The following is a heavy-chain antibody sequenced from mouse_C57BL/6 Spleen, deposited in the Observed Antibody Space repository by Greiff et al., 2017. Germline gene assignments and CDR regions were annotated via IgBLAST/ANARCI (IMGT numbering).Heavy chain of an antibody. V-gene: IGHV1-19*01. CDR3: ARSPFYYYFDY. D-gene: IGHD2-1*01. Sequence: EVQLQESGPVLVKPGASVKMSCKASGYTFTDYYMNWVKQSHGKSLEWIGVINPYNGGTSYNQKFKGKATLTVDKSSSTAYMELNSLTSEDSAVYDCARSPFYYYFDYWGQGTTLTVSS. CDR2: INPYNGGT. J-gene: IGHJ2*01. CDR1: GYTFTDYY.